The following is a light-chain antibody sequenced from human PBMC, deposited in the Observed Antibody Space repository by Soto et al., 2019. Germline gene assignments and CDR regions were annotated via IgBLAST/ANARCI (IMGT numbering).Light chain of an antibody. Sequence: IVMTQSPATLSVSPGARATLSCRASQSVGRSLAWYQQKPGQAPRLLIYGTSARATGIPATFSGSGSGTEFTLTISSLQSEDFAIYYCQQYDNWPSVTFGGGTKVEIK. CDR1: QSVGRS. CDR2: GTS. J-gene: IGKJ4*01. CDR3: QQYDNWPSVT. V-gene: IGKV3-15*01.